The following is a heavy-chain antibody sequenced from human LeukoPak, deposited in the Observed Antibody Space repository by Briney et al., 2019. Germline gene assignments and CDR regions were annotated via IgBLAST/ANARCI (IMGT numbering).Heavy chain of an antibody. CDR3: ARVQFQWFDP. CDR1: GFNFGNYG. J-gene: IGHJ5*02. V-gene: IGHV3-23*01. Sequence: PGGSLRLSCAASGFNFGNYGMNWVRQAPGKGLEWVSGIRASGRTTDYADSVKGRFTIARDNSKKTLYLQMNNLRVEDTAVYYCARVQFQWFDPWGQGTLVAVSS. CDR2: IRASGRTT.